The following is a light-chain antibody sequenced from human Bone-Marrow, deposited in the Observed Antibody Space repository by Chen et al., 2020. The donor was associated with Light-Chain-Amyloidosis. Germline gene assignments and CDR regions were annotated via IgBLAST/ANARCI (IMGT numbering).Light chain of an antibody. CDR1: SGSIATNY. Sequence: NFMLTQPHSVSESPGKTVIISCTRSSGSIATNYVQWYQQRPGSSPPTVIYEDDQRPTGVPDRFSGSIDRSSNSASLAISGLKTEDEADYYCQSYQGSSQGVFGGGTKLTGL. V-gene: IGLV6-57*01. J-gene: IGLJ3*02. CDR3: QSYQGSSQGV. CDR2: EDD.